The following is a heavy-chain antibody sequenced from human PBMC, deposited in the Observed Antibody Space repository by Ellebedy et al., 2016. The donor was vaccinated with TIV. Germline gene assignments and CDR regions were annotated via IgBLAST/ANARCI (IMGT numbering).Heavy chain of an antibody. V-gene: IGHV5-51*01. J-gene: IGHJ4*02. CDR2: IYPGDSDT. CDR3: ARLGMRVVVVAATYPDY. Sequence: GESLKISXKGSGYSFTSYWIGWVRQMPGKGLEWMGIIYPGDSDTRYSPSFQGQVTISADKSISTAYLQWSSLKASDTAMYYCARLGMRVVVVAATYPDYWGQGTLVTVSS. CDR1: GYSFTSYW. D-gene: IGHD2-15*01.